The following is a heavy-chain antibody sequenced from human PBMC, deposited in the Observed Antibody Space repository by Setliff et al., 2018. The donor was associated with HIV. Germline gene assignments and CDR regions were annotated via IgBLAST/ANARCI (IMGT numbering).Heavy chain of an antibody. J-gene: IGHJ5*02. CDR1: GFTFSDHY. CDR3: ARYKWNNWIFGWFDP. CDR2: ISGGSTSHM. Sequence: SLKISCAASGFTFSDHYMSWIRQAPGKGLEWVSYISGGSTSHMNYADSVKGRFTISRDNAKNSLYLQMNSLRAEDTAVYYCARYKWNNWIFGWFDPWGQGTQVTVSS. D-gene: IGHD1-20*01. V-gene: IGHV3-11*06.